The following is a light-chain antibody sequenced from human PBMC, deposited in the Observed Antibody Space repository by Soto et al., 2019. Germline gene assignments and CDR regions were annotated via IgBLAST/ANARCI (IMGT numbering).Light chain of an antibody. CDR2: DAS. V-gene: IGKV1-5*01. J-gene: IGKJ1*01. CDR1: QSISSR. CDR3: QQYNSYDPRS. Sequence: QCVALGGSVIIKKRTSQSISSRLAWYQQKPGKAPKLLIYDASSLESGVPSRFSGSGSGTEFTLSISSLLPVEFATYYCQQYNSYDPRSLGEGTKVDIK.